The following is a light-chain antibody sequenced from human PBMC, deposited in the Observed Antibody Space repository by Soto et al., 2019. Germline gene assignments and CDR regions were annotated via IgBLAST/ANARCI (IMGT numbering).Light chain of an antibody. V-gene: IGLV1-40*01. CDR2: GNS. J-gene: IGLJ1*01. CDR1: SSNIGAGYD. Sequence: QSVLTRPPSVSGAPGQRVTISCTGSSSNIGAGYDVHWYQQLPGTAPKLLIYGNSNRPSGVPDRFSGSKSGTSASLAITGLQAEDDADYFCQSYDSSLSGYVFGTGTKLTVL. CDR3: QSYDSSLSGYV.